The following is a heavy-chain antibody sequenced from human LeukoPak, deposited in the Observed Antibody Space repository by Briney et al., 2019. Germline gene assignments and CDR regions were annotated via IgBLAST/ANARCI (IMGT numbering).Heavy chain of an antibody. CDR1: GFTFSSYG. D-gene: IGHD1-26*01. Sequence: PGRSLRLSCAAPGFTFSSYGMHWVRQAPGKGLEWVAVILYDGSNKYYADSVKGRFTISRDNSKNTLYLQMNSLRAEDTAVYYCAKNWDSGSFNWFDPWGQGTLVTVSS. CDR2: ILYDGSNK. CDR3: AKNWDSGSFNWFDP. V-gene: IGHV3-30*18. J-gene: IGHJ5*02.